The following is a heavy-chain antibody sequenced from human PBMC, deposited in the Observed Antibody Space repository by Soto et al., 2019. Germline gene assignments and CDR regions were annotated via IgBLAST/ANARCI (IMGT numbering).Heavy chain of an antibody. CDR3: ARVLYYGSGCYSPYGMDV. CDR1: GVSFNNNG. CDR2: VNPPFRTS. Sequence: QVQLVQSGAEVTKPGSSVKVSCKTSGVSFNNNGIGWVRQAPGHGLEWMGGVNPPFRTSNYARKFQGRISITADASTGTVNMELSSLTSEDTAQYYCARVLYYGSGCYSPYGMDVWGQGTTVTVSS. J-gene: IGHJ6*02. D-gene: IGHD3-10*01. V-gene: IGHV1-69*01.